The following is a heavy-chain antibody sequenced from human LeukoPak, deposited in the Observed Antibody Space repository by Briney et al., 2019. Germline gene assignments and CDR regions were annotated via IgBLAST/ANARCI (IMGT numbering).Heavy chain of an antibody. CDR3: ARDSGYSSSWYFGIFDY. CDR1: GFSVTTHG. D-gene: IGHD6-13*01. J-gene: IGHJ4*02. Sequence: GGSLRLSCAAFGFSVTTHGMSWVRQAPGKGLEWVATISYDGSNKYHADSVKGRFTFSRDNSKNTLYLQMNSLRAEDTAVYYCARDSGYSSSWYFGIFDYWGQGTLVTVSS. V-gene: IGHV3-33*05. CDR2: ISYDGSNK.